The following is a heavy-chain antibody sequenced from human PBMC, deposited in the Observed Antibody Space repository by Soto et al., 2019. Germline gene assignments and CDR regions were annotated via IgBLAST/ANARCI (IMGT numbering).Heavy chain of an antibody. CDR1: GFTFSSYG. CDR2: ISYDGSNK. J-gene: IGHJ4*02. D-gene: IGHD5-18*01. CDR3: VNSVYDNYGYFDY. Sequence: SGGSLRLSCAASGFTFSSYGMHWVRQAPGKGLEWVAVISYDGSNKYYADSVKGRITISRDNPKNTLYLQMTRLRAEDTAVYYCVNSVYDNYGYFDYWGQGTLVTVSS. V-gene: IGHV3-30*03.